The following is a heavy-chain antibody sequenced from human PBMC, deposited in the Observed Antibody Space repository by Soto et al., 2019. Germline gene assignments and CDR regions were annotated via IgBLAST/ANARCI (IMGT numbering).Heavy chain of an antibody. D-gene: IGHD1-26*01. J-gene: IGHJ4*02. Sequence: LXLSCAGSGFTFSSYWMHWFRQAPGKGLVWVSRINSDGSSTSYADSVKGRFTISRDNAKNTLYLQMNSLRAEDTAVYYCARRGPGGSSFDDWGQGTLVTVSS. CDR1: GFTFSSYW. CDR2: INSDGSST. V-gene: IGHV3-74*01. CDR3: ARRGPGGSSFDD.